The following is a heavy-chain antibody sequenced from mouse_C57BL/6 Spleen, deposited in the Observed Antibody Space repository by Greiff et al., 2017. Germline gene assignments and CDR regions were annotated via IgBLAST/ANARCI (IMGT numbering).Heavy chain of an antibody. CDR1: GYTFTGYW. Sequence: VQLQQSGAELMKPGASVKLSCKATGYTFTGYWIEWVKQRPGHGLEWIGEILPGSGSTNYNEKFKGKATFTADTSSNTAYMQLSSLTTEDSAIYYGARGGILLRPGSYYFDYWGQGTTLTVSS. CDR2: ILPGSGST. CDR3: ARGGILLRPGSYYFDY. D-gene: IGHD1-1*01. J-gene: IGHJ2*01. V-gene: IGHV1-9*01.